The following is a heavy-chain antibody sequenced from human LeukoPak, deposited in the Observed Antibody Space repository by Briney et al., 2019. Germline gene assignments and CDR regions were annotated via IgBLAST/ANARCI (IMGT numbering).Heavy chain of an antibody. Sequence: GGSLRLSCAASGFTFDDYGMSWVRQAPGKGLEWVSGINWNGGSTGYADSVKGRFTISRDNAKNSLYLQMNSLRAEDTALYHCARHSCSSTSRSSFDPWGQGTLVTVSS. V-gene: IGHV3-20*01. CDR2: INWNGGST. D-gene: IGHD2-2*01. CDR3: ARHSCSSTSRSSFDP. J-gene: IGHJ5*02. CDR1: GFTFDDYG.